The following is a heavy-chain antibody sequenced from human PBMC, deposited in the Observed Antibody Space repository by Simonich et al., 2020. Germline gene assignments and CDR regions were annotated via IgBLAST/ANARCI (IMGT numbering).Heavy chain of an antibody. V-gene: IGHV3-30*07. D-gene: IGHD7-27*01. CDR2: ISYDGSNK. CDR1: GFTFSSYA. CDR3: ARDRNWGWFDP. Sequence: QVQLVESGGGVVQPGRSLRLSCAASGFTFSSYAMHWVRQAPGKGLEGVAVISYDGSNKYYADAVKGRFNISRDNSKNTLYLQMNSLRAEDTAVYYCARDRNWGWFDPWGQGTLVTVSS. J-gene: IGHJ5*02.